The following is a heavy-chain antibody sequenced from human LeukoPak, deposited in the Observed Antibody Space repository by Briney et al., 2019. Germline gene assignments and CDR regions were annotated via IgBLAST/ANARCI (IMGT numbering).Heavy chain of an antibody. Sequence: GGSLRLSCAASGFTFSSYCMSWVRQALGKGLEWVANIKQDGSEEYYVDSVKGRFTISRDNAKNSLYLQMNSLRAEDTAVYYCASERTGKVARYWGQGTLVTVSS. D-gene: IGHD5-12*01. CDR1: GFTFSSYC. V-gene: IGHV3-7*05. CDR2: IKQDGSEE. J-gene: IGHJ4*02. CDR3: ASERTGKVARY.